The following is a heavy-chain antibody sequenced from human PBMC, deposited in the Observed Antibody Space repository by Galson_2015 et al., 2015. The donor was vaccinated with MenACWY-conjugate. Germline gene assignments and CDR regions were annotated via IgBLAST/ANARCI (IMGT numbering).Heavy chain of an antibody. J-gene: IGHJ1*01. V-gene: IGHV1-18*01. Sequence: SVKVSCKASGYTSRNYGFTWVRQAPGQGLEWMGRISGKNGNAIYAQKFQDRFTMTTDASTNTAYMELGSLRSDDTATYYCASHLLGNIGYDWGQGTLVTVSS. D-gene: IGHD2/OR15-2a*01. CDR1: GYTSRNYG. CDR3: ASHLLGNIGYD. CDR2: ISGKNGNA.